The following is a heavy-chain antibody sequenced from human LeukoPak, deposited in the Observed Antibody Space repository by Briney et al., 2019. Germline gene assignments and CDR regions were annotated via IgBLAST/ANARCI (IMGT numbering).Heavy chain of an antibody. Sequence: ASVKVSCKASGYTFTSYDINWVRQATGQGLEWMGWMNPNSGNTGYAQKFQGRVTMTRSTSISTAYMELSSLRSEDTAVYYCARVPAAIYYYYMDVWGKGTTVTVSS. J-gene: IGHJ6*03. CDR2: MNPNSGNT. CDR3: ARVPAAIYYYYMDV. V-gene: IGHV1-8*01. D-gene: IGHD2-2*02. CDR1: GYTFTSYD.